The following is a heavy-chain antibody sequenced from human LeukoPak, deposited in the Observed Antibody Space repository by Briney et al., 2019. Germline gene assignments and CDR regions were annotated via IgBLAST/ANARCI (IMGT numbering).Heavy chain of an antibody. V-gene: IGHV4-59*01. D-gene: IGHD3-22*01. CDR1: GGSISSYY. J-gene: IGHJ5*02. CDR2: IYYSGST. CDR3: ARLLHPYYYDSSGYSWFDP. Sequence: PSETLSLTCTVSGGSISSYYWSWIRQPPGKGLEWIGYIYYSGSTNYNPSLKSRVTISVDTSKNQFSLKLSSVTAADTAVYYCARLLHPYYYDSSGYSWFDPWGQGTLVTVSS.